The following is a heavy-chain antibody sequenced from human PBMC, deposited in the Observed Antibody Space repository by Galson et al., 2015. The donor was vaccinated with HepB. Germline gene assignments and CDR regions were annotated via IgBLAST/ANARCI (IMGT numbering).Heavy chain of an antibody. D-gene: IGHD2-15*01. Sequence: SLRLSCAASGFTFSSYAMHWVRQAPGKGLEYVSAISSNGGSTYYADSVKGRFTISRDNSKNTLYLQMSSLRAEDTAVYYCVNHPSARGVVVVVNAFDIWGQGTMVTVSS. J-gene: IGHJ3*02. CDR2: ISSNGGST. CDR3: VNHPSARGVVVVVNAFDI. CDR1: GFTFSSYA. V-gene: IGHV3-64D*06.